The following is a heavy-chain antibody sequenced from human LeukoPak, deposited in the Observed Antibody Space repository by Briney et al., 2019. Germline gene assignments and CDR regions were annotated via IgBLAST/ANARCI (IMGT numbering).Heavy chain of an antibody. Sequence: GASVKVSCKASGYSFTDYYMHWVRQAPGQGLEWMGWINPNSGDTNYAQKFQGRVTMTRDTSITTVYMELSRLRSDTAVYYCAAQDFFDYWGQGTLVTVSS. CDR3: AAQDFFDY. CDR2: INPNSGDT. J-gene: IGHJ4*02. V-gene: IGHV1-2*02. CDR1: GYSFTDYY.